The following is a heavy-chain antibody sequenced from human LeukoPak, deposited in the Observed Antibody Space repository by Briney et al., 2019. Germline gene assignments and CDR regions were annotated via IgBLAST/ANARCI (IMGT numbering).Heavy chain of an antibody. CDR1: GGTFSSYA. V-gene: IGHV1-69*13. CDR2: IIPIFGTA. D-gene: IGHD3-22*01. Sequence: ASVKVSCKASGGTFSSYAISWVRQAPGQGLEWMGGIIPIFGTANYAQKFQGRVTITADESTSTAYMELSSLRSEDTAVYYCARLTYYDGSGYPPSGFDYWGQGTLVTVSS. J-gene: IGHJ4*02. CDR3: ARLTYYDGSGYPPSGFDY.